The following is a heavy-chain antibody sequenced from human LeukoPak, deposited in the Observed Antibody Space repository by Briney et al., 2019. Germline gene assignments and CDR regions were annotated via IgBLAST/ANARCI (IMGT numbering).Heavy chain of an antibody. CDR3: ARLYYYGSGSYDAFDI. Sequence: SETLSLTCTVSGGSISSYYWSWLRQPPGKGLEWIGYIYYSGSTNYNPSLKSRVTISVDTSKNQFSLKLSSATAADTAVYYCARLYYYGSGSYDAFDIWGQGTMVTVSS. CDR2: IYYSGST. D-gene: IGHD3-10*01. J-gene: IGHJ3*02. CDR1: GGSISSYY. V-gene: IGHV4-59*01.